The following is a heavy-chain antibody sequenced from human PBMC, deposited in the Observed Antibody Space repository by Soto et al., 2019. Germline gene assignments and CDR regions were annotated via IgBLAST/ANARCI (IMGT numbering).Heavy chain of an antibody. CDR2: INPNSGGT. CDR1: GYTFTGYY. V-gene: IGHV1-2*04. CDR3: ARAVDTATVDNWFDP. J-gene: IGHJ5*02. Sequence: GASVKVSCKASGYTFTGYYMHWVRQAPGQGLEWMGWINPNSGGTNYAQKFQGWVTMTRDTSISTAYMELSRLRSDDTAVYYCARAVDTATVDNWFDPWGQGTLVTVSS. D-gene: IGHD5-18*01.